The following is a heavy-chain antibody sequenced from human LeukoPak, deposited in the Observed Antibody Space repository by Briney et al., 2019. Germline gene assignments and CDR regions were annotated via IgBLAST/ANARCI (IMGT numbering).Heavy chain of an antibody. J-gene: IGHJ2*01. D-gene: IGHD3-22*01. CDR1: GFTFDDYA. Sequence: GGSLRLSCAASGFTFDDYAMHWVRQAPGKGLEWVSGISWNSGSIGYADSVKGRFTISRDNSKNTLYLQMNSLRAEDTAVYYCVRDYYDSSGYYDWYFDLWGRGTLVTVSS. V-gene: IGHV3-9*01. CDR2: ISWNSGSI. CDR3: VRDYYDSSGYYDWYFDL.